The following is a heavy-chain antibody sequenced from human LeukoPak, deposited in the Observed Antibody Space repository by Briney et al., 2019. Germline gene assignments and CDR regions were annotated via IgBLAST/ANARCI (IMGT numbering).Heavy chain of an antibody. CDR1: GGSISSGSYY. Sequence: SETLSLTCTVSGGSISSGSYYWSWIRQPAGKGLEWIGRIYTSGSTNYSPSLKSRVTISVDTSKNQFSLKLRSVTAADTAVYYCARISSSNWYNERGAFDVWGQGTMVTVSS. CDR3: ARISSSNWYNERGAFDV. CDR2: IYTSGST. J-gene: IGHJ3*01. V-gene: IGHV4-61*02. D-gene: IGHD6-13*01.